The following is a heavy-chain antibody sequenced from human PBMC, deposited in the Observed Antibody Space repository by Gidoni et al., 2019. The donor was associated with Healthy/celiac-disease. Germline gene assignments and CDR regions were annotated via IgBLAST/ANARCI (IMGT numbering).Heavy chain of an antibody. CDR3: VAAHYDILTGYSPFDY. V-gene: IGHV1-58*02. J-gene: IGHJ4*02. CDR2: FVVGSGNT. D-gene: IGHD3-9*01. Sequence: QMQLVQSGPEVKKPGTSVQVSCKASGFNSSSSAMQWVRPASGQRREWLGWFVVGSGNTNYAQKFQKRVTITWDMSTRTAYMELSSLRSEDTAVYYCVAAHYDILTGYSPFDYWGQGTLVTVSS. CDR1: GFNSSSSA.